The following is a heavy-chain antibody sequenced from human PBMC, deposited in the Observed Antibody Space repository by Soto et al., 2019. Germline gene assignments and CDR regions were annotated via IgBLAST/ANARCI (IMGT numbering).Heavy chain of an antibody. Sequence: QVQLQESGPGLVKPSETLSLTCTVSGGSISSYYWSWIRQPPGKGLEWIGYIYYSGSTTYNPSLKSRVTISVDSSKNQFSMKLSSVTAADTAVYYCARQRDTAMVSRGSNWFDPWGQGTLVTVSS. J-gene: IGHJ5*02. CDR3: ARQRDTAMVSRGSNWFDP. CDR1: GGSISSYY. V-gene: IGHV4-59*08. D-gene: IGHD5-18*01. CDR2: IYYSGST.